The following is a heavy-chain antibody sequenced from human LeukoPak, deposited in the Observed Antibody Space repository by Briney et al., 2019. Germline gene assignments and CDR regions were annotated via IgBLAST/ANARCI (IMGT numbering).Heavy chain of an antibody. CDR1: GFSFSNYA. V-gene: IGHV3-23*01. D-gene: IGHD6-13*01. CDR3: AKGFTSSWNYYFDY. Sequence: GGSLRLSCAASGFSFSNYAMSWVRQAPGKGLEWVSAISDSGGSTYYADSVKGRFTISRDNSKNTLNLQMNSLRGEDTAVYYCAKGFTSSWNYYFDYWGLGTLVTVSS. J-gene: IGHJ4*02. CDR2: ISDSGGST.